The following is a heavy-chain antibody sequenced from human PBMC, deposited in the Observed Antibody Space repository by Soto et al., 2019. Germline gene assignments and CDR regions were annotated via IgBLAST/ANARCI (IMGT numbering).Heavy chain of an antibody. V-gene: IGHV3-23*01. CDR1: GFTRTSNG. CDR2: ISPNGQGI. J-gene: IGHJ4*02. D-gene: IGHD6-19*01. CDR3: AKDRRGSGWFVCSY. Sequence: GGSLRLSCGVSGFTRTSNGVSWVRQAPGKGLEWDSAISPNGQGIWYADSVKGCFTISRDISRNTVFLQMDSLRAEDTAVYYCAKDRRGSGWFVCSYWGQGILVTVSS.